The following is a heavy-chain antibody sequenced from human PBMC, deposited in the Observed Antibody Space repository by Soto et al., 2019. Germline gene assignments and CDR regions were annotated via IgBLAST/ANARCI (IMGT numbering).Heavy chain of an antibody. D-gene: IGHD2-15*01. J-gene: IGHJ6*02. CDR3: ARDYSRYYGMDV. V-gene: IGHV1-8*01. CDR2: MNPNSGNT. Sequence: ASVKVSCKASGYTFTSYDINWVRQATGQGLEWMGWMNPNSGNTGYAQKFQGRVTMTRNTSISTAYMELSSLRAEDTAVYYCARDYSRYYGMDVWGQGTTVTVSS. CDR1: GYTFTSYD.